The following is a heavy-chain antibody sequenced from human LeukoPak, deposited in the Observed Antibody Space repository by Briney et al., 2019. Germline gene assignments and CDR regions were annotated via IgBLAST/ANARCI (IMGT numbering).Heavy chain of an antibody. V-gene: IGHV3-13*01. Sequence: GGSLRLSCAASGFTFNTYDMHWVRQAPGKGLEWVSSIGTVGDTYYAGSVKGRFTISREDAKRSLYLQMNSLRAGDTAVYYCVRGGGPEAFDYWGQGTLVTVSS. CDR3: VRGGGPEAFDY. CDR1: GFTFNTYD. J-gene: IGHJ4*02. CDR2: IGTVGDT. D-gene: IGHD5-12*01.